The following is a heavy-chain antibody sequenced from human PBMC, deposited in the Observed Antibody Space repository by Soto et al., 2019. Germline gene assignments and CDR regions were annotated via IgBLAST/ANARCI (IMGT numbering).Heavy chain of an antibody. D-gene: IGHD2-2*01. CDR3: NRAPGAPGTSADQDRYYYYGMDV. CDR1: GGTFSSYA. J-gene: IGHJ6*02. V-gene: IGHV1-69*01. CDR2: IIPIFGTA. Sequence: QVQLVQSGAEVKKPGSSVKVSCKASGGTFSSYAISWVRQAPGQGLEWMGGIIPIFGTANYVQKFQDRVPIPADEATNTAYKELSSLRSEDTAAYYCNRAPGAPGTSADQDRYYYYGMDVCSQGTTVTVSS.